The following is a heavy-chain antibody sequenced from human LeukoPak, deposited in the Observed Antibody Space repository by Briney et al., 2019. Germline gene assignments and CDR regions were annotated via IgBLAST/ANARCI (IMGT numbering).Heavy chain of an antibody. D-gene: IGHD3-16*01. CDR1: GGSFSGYY. CDR2: INHSGST. J-gene: IGHJ3*02. CDR3: ARDLGPGVDAFDI. V-gene: IGHV4-34*01. Sequence: SETLSLTCAVYGGSFSGYYWSWIRQPPGKGLEWIGEINHSGSTNYNPSLKSRVTISVDTSKNQFSLKLSSVTAADTAVYYCARDLGPGVDAFDIWGQGTMVTVSS.